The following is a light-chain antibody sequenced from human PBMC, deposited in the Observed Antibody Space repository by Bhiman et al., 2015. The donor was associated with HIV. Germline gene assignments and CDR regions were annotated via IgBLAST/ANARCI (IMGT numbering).Light chain of an antibody. V-gene: IGLV1-51*01. CDR3: GTWDNSLSMVV. CDR2: DNR. Sequence: QSVLTQPPSVSATPGQRVTISCSGSSHNIGNNFVSWYQRLPGAAPKLLIYDNRKRPSDIPDRFSGSKSGTSATLAITGLQSGDEADYFCGTWDNSLSMVVFGEGTKLTVL. CDR1: SHNIGNNF. J-gene: IGLJ2*01.